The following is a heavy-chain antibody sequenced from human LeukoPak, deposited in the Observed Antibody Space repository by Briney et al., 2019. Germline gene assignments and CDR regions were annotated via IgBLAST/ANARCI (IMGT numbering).Heavy chain of an antibody. J-gene: IGHJ4*02. Sequence: GGSLRLSCAASGLTFSSYGMHWVRQAPGKGLEWVAVISYDGSNKYYADSVKGRFTISRDNSKNTLYLQMNSLRAEDTAVYYCAKDGVATIMGGYFDYWGQGTLVTVSS. CDR3: AKDGVATIMGGYFDY. CDR2: ISYDGSNK. V-gene: IGHV3-30*18. CDR1: GLTFSSYG. D-gene: IGHD5-12*01.